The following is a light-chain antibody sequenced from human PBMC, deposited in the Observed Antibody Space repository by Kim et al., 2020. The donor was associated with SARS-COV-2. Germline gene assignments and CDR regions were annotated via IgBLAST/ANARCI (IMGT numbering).Light chain of an antibody. CDR3: QTWGAGMV. CDR1: RRHSSYA. Sequence: ASVKLTCTLGRRHSSYAIAWHQQQPEKGPRYLMKLNSDGSHNKGDGIPDRFSGSTSGTEHSLTISSLQSEDEADYYCQTWGAGMVFGGGTQLTVL. V-gene: IGLV4-69*01. J-gene: IGLJ3*02. CDR2: LNSDGSH.